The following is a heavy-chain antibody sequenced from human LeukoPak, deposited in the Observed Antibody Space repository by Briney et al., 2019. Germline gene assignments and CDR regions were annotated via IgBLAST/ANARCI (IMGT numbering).Heavy chain of an antibody. CDR3: ARGTPFDY. V-gene: IGHV4-38-2*02. D-gene: IGHD1-1*01. J-gene: IGHJ4*02. Sequence: SETLSLTCTVSGYSISSGYYWGWIRPPPGKGLEWIGSIYYSGSTYYNPSLKSRVTISVDTSKNQFSLKLSSVTAADTAVYYCARGTPFDYWGQGTLVTVSS. CDR2: IYYSGST. CDR1: GYSISSGYY.